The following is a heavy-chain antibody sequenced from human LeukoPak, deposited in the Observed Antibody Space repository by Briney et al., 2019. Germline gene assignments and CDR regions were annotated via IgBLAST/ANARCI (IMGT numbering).Heavy chain of an antibody. V-gene: IGHV4-59*01. CDR2: IYYSGNT. Sequence: SETLSLTCTVSGGSISTYYWSWIRQPSGKGLEWIGYIYYSGNTNYNPSLRSRVTMSLDTSGNQFSLKLTSVTAADTAVYYCARDQSSGSSSYYYGMDVWGPGATVTVSS. CDR1: GGSISTYY. J-gene: IGHJ6*02. D-gene: IGHD1-26*01. CDR3: ARDQSSGSSSYYYGMDV.